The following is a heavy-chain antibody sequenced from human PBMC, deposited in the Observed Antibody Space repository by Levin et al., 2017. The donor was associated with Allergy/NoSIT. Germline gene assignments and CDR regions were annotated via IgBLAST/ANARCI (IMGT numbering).Heavy chain of an antibody. CDR2: IKGDGSEK. CDR1: GFTFSTYW. CDR3: ARDGVSAGLDY. Sequence: GESLKISCAASGFTFSTYWVSWVRQAPGKGLEWVANIKGDGSEKYSVDSVRGRFTISRDNAKNSLYLQMNSLRAEDTAVYFCARDGVSAGLDYWGQGTLVTVSS. D-gene: IGHD6-13*01. J-gene: IGHJ4*02. V-gene: IGHV3-7*01.